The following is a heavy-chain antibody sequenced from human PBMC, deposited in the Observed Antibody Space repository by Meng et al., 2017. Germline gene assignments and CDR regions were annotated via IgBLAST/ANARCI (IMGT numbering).Heavy chain of an antibody. CDR3: ARVRRQGVWYFDL. D-gene: IGHD3-16*01. V-gene: IGHV3-23*01. CDR2: ITGSGSNT. CDR1: GFTFSNDA. Sequence: GGSLRLSCAGSGFTFSNDAMTWVRQTPGKGLEWVSTITGSGSNTYYADSVKGRFTISRDNSNNTLFLQMSSLRAEDTAVYYCARVRRQGVWYFDLWGRGTLVTVSS. J-gene: IGHJ2*01.